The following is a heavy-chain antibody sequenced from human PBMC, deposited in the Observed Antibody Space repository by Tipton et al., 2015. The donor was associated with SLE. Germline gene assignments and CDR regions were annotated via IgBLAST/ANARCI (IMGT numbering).Heavy chain of an antibody. V-gene: IGHV4-39*07. Sequence: TLSLTCTVSGGSISSSSYYWGWIRQPPGKGLAWIASVYFTGSTYNNPSLKSRVSVSVDTSKTQFSLKLSSVTAADTAVYYCARQRLQPGGDYFDYWGQGTLVTVSS. CDR3: ARQRLQPGGDYFDY. CDR2: VYFTGST. D-gene: IGHD4-11*01. CDR1: GGSISSSSYY. J-gene: IGHJ4*02.